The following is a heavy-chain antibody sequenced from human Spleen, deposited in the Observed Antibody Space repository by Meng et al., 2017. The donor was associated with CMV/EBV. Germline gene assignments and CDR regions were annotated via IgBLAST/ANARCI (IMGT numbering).Heavy chain of an antibody. J-gene: IGHJ4*02. CDR2: LRYDGSNN. V-gene: IGHV3-30*02. D-gene: IGHD5-12*01. CDR1: GFTFSYYC. CDR3: TVDIVATIHIFDY. Sequence: QVQLGECGGRLLEAWGSLSASCAASGFTFSYYCMNWASQAPGKALEWVAVLRYDGSNNYYADSVADRFTICRDNSKNTPYLKMNSLRAEDKAVYYFTVDIVATIHIFDYWGQGTLVTVSS.